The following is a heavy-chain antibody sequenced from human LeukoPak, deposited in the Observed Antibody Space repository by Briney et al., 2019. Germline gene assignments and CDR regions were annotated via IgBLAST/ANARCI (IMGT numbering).Heavy chain of an antibody. D-gene: IGHD3-10*01. CDR1: GYTFTGYY. CDR2: INPNSGGT. V-gene: IGHV1-2*02. CDR3: ARVSGSTITMVRGVIITVPRPDFDY. J-gene: IGHJ4*02. Sequence: ASVKVSCRASGYTFTGYYMHWVRQAPGQGLEWMGWINPNSGGTNYAQKFQGRVTMTRDTSISTAYMELSRLRSDDTAVYYCARVSGSTITMVRGVIITVPRPDFDYWGQGTLVTVSS.